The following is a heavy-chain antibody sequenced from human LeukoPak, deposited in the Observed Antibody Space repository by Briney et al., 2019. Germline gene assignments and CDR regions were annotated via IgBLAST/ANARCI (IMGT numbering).Heavy chain of an antibody. Sequence: GGSLGLSCAASGFIFSAYAMSWVRQAPGQGLEWVSVIGTGGETHYADSVRGRFTISRNNFKNTLYLQMNSLRAEDTAVYYCAKRVTVTTKYFDSWGQGTLVTVSS. CDR2: IGTGGET. D-gene: IGHD4-17*01. J-gene: IGHJ4*02. CDR1: GFIFSAYA. V-gene: IGHV3-23*01. CDR3: AKRVTVTTKYFDS.